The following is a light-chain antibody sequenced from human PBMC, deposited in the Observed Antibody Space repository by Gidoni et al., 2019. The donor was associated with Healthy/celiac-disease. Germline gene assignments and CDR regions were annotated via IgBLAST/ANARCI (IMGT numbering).Light chain of an antibody. CDR2: DNN. J-gene: IGLJ2*01. CDR1: SSNICNHY. CDR3: GTWDSSLSAVV. Sequence: QSVMTQQPAASAAPGQKGTISCSGSSSNICNHYVSWYQQLPGTAPKLLIYDNNKRPSGIPDRFSGSTSGTSATLGITGLQTGDEAVYYCGTWDSSLSAVVFGGGTKLTVL. V-gene: IGLV1-51*01.